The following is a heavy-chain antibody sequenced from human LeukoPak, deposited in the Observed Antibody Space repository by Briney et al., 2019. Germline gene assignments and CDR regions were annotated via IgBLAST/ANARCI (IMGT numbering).Heavy chain of an antibody. Sequence: GGSLRLSRAASGFTFSNAWMSWDRQAPGKGLEWVGRIKSKTDGGTTDYAAPVKGRFTISRDDSKNTLYLQMNSLKTEDTAVYYCTAVYRVEGHYYYYMDGWGKGTTVTISS. V-gene: IGHV3-15*01. CDR2: IKSKTDGGTT. CDR1: GFTFSNAW. CDR3: TAVYRVEGHYYYYMDG. D-gene: IGHD3-16*02. J-gene: IGHJ6*03.